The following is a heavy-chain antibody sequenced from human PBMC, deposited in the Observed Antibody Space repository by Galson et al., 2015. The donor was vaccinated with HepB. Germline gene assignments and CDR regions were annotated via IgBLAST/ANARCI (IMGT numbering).Heavy chain of an antibody. CDR1: GFTFSSYG. CDR2: ILYDGSNK. V-gene: IGHV3-30*04. J-gene: IGHJ4*02. D-gene: IGHD3-10*01. Sequence: SLRLSCAASGFTFSSYGMHWVRQAPGKGLEWVAGILYDGSNKQYADSVKGRLTISRDNSMNTLYLQMNSLSGEDTAVYYCARTRSRGIIGYSYYFDCWGQGTLVTV. CDR3: ARTRSRGIIGYSYYFDC.